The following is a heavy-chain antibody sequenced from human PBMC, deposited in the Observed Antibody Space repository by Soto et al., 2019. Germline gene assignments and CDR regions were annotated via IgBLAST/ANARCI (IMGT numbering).Heavy chain of an antibody. CDR3: ARGKYYYYYYAMDV. CDR1: GGSFSCYY. CDR2: INHSGNT. V-gene: IGHV4-34*01. D-gene: IGHD2-2*01. Sequence: SETLSLTCAVYGGSFSCYYWSWIRQSPGKGLEWIGEINHSGNTNYNPPLKSRVTISVDTSKNQFSLKLSSVTAADTAIYYCARGKYYYYYYAMDVWGQGTTVTVSS. J-gene: IGHJ6*02.